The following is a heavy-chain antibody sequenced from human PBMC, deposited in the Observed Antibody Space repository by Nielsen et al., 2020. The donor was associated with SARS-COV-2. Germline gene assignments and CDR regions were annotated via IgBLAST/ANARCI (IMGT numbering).Heavy chain of an antibody. Sequence: WNRQPPGKGLEWVAVISYDGSNKYYADSVKGRFTISRDNSKNTLYLQMNSLRAEDTAVYYCAKSVAAHHSNYYYYYYGMDVWGQGTTVTVSS. D-gene: IGHD2-15*01. V-gene: IGHV3-30*18. J-gene: IGHJ6*02. CDR3: AKSVAAHHSNYYYYYYGMDV. CDR2: ISYDGSNK.